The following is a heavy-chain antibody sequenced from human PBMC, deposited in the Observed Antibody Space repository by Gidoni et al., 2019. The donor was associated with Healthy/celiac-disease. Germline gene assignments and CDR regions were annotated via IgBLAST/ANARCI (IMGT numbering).Heavy chain of an antibody. CDR3: AKDRKDTAMVIDY. CDR1: GFTFSSYG. D-gene: IGHD5-18*01. Sequence: QVQLVESGGGVVQPGRSLRLSCAASGFTFSSYGMHWVRQAPGKGREWVAVISYDGSNKYYSDSVKGRFTSSRDNSKNTLYLKMNSLRAEDTAVYYCAKDRKDTAMVIDYWGQGTLVTVSS. J-gene: IGHJ4*02. V-gene: IGHV3-30*18. CDR2: ISYDGSNK.